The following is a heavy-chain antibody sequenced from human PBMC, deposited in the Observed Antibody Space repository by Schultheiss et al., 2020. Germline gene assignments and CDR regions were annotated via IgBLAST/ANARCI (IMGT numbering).Heavy chain of an antibody. J-gene: IGHJ4*02. D-gene: IGHD2-8*02. Sequence: GGSLRLSCAASGSGFRVSQEYMAWVRQAPGKGLEWVGRTRNKANSYTTEYAASVKGRFTISRDDSKSIAYLQMNSLKTEDTAVYYCTRDRVVYGMSYWGQGTLVTVSS. CDR3: TRDRVVYGMSY. V-gene: IGHV3-72*01. CDR1: GSGFRVSQEY. CDR2: TRNKANSYTT.